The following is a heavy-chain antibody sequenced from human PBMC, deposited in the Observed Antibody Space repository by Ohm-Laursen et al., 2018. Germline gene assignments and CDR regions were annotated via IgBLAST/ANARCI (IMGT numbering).Heavy chain of an antibody. CDR2: ISDSGMTDSGSI. V-gene: IGHV4-59*01. J-gene: IGHJ4*02. CDR1: GGSISGYF. D-gene: IGHD3-22*01. CDR3: ARDPLHYYDSSGYDY. Sequence: SDTLSLTCTVSGGSISGYFWSWIRQSPGKGLEWIGYISDSGMTDSGSIEYNPSLKSRVTMSVYTSKNKLSLNLTSVSAADTAVYYCARDPLHYYDSSGYDYWGQGTLVTVSS.